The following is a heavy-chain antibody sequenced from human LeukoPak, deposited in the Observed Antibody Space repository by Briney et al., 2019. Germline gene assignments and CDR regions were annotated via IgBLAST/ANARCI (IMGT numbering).Heavy chain of an antibody. Sequence: ASVKVSCKASGYTFTSYGISWVRQAPGQGLEWMGWISAYNGNTNYAQKLQGRVTMTTDTSTSTAYMELRSLRSEDTAVYYCAGTVSALSPFDYWGQGTLVTVSS. J-gene: IGHJ4*02. D-gene: IGHD2/OR15-2a*01. CDR2: ISAYNGNT. V-gene: IGHV1-18*01. CDR3: AGTVSALSPFDY. CDR1: GYTFTSYG.